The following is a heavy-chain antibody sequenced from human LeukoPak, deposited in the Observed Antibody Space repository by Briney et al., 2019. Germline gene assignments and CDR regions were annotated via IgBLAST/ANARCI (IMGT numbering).Heavy chain of an antibody. V-gene: IGHV4-34*01. CDR3: ARDVEMGVPRDY. CDR1: GGSFSGYY. D-gene: IGHD5-24*01. CDR2: INHSGST. J-gene: IGHJ4*02. Sequence: SETLSLTCAVYGGSFSGYYWSWIRQPPGKGLEWIGEINHSGSTNYNPSLKSRVTISVDTSKNQFSLKLSSVTAADTAVYYCARDVEMGVPRDYWGQGALVTVSS.